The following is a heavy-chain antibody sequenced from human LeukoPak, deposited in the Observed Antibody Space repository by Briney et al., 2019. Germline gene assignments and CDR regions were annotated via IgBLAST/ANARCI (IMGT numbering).Heavy chain of an antibody. J-gene: IGHJ4*02. CDR2: IYHSGSI. Sequence: SQTLSLTCTVSGGSISSGGYYWSWIRQPPGKGLEWIVYIYHSGSIYYNPSLKSRVTISVDRSKNQFSLKLSSVTAADTAVYYCASAHPSMVRGVSYYFDYWGQGTLVTVSS. D-gene: IGHD3-10*01. CDR3: ASAHPSMVRGVSYYFDY. CDR1: GGSISSGGYY. V-gene: IGHV4-30-2*01.